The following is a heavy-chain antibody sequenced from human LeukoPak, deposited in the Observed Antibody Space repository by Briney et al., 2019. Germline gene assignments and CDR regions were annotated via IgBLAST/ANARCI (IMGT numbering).Heavy chain of an antibody. CDR2: ISYDGSNK. J-gene: IGHJ6*02. CDR3: ARGRGDYSTLLYYYGMDV. CDR1: GFTFSSYA. V-gene: IGHV3-30*04. D-gene: IGHD4-11*01. Sequence: GGSLRLSCAASGFTFSSYAMHWVRQAPGKGLEWVAVISYDGSNKYYADSVKGRFTISRDKTTLFLQLSSLRAEDTALYYCARGRGDYSTLLYYYGMDVWGQGTTVTVSS.